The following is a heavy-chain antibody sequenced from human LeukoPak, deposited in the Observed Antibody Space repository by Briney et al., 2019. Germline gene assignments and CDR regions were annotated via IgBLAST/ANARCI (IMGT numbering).Heavy chain of an antibody. Sequence: ASVTVSCKASGYTFTGYYMHWVRQAPGQGLEWMGWINPNSGGTNYAQKFQGRVTMTRDTSISTAYMELSRLRSDDTAVYYCARDAAYYYDSSGYYPFDYWGQGTLVTVSS. D-gene: IGHD3-22*01. V-gene: IGHV1-2*02. CDR3: ARDAAYYYDSSGYYPFDY. CDR2: INPNSGGT. CDR1: GYTFTGYY. J-gene: IGHJ4*02.